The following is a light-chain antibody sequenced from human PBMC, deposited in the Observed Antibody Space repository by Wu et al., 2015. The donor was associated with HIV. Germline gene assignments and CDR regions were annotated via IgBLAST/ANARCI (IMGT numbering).Light chain of an antibody. CDR1: QSVSSN. Sequence: EIVMTQSPATLSVSPGETVTVSCRASQSVSSNVAWYQHKPGQAPGLLIYAASRRATGIPARFSGSESGTEFTLIISSLQSEDFAVYYCQQHDTWPYSFGLGDQAGDQT. CDR2: AAS. J-gene: IGKJ2*03. CDR3: QQHDTWPYS. V-gene: IGKV3-15*01.